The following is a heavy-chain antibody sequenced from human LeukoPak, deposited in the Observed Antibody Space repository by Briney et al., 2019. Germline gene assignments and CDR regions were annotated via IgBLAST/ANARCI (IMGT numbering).Heavy chain of an antibody. V-gene: IGHV1-2*02. CDR3: AREGHDILTGYYLENWFDP. CDR1: GYTFTGYY. Sequence: ASVKVSCKASGYTFTGYYMHWVRQAPGQGLEWMGWINPNSGGTNYAQKFQGRVTMTRDTSISTAYMELSRLRSEDTAVYYCAREGHDILTGYYLENWFDPWGQGTLVAVSS. CDR2: INPNSGGT. J-gene: IGHJ5*02. D-gene: IGHD3-9*01.